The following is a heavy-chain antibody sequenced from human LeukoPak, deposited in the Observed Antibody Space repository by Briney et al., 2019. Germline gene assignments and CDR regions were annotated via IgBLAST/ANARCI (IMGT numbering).Heavy chain of an antibody. D-gene: IGHD4-17*01. CDR2: ISAYNGNT. CDR3: ARMTDYGKDVITFDY. Sequence: ASVKVSCKASGYTFTSYGISWVRQAPGQGLEWMGWISAYNGNTNYAQELRGRVTMTTDTSTSTAYMELRSLRSDDTAVYYCARMTDYGKDVITFDYWGQGTLVTVSS. CDR1: GYTFTSYG. V-gene: IGHV1-18*01. J-gene: IGHJ4*02.